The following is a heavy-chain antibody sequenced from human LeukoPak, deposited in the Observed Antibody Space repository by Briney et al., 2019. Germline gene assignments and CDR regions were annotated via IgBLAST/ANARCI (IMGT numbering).Heavy chain of an antibody. D-gene: IGHD2-15*01. Sequence: SGGSLRPSCAASGFTISSYWMNWVRKAPGKGLEWVANMKTDGSEKYYVDSVKGRFTISRDNAKNSLYLQMNSLRVEDTAVYYCARGIEATPNSFDPWGQGTLVTVSS. CDR1: GFTISSYW. CDR3: ARGIEATPNSFDP. CDR2: MKTDGSEK. V-gene: IGHV3-7*01. J-gene: IGHJ5*02.